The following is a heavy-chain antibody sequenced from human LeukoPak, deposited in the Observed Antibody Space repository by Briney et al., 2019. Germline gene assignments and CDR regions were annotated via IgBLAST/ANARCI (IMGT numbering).Heavy chain of an antibody. J-gene: IGHJ4*02. Sequence: PGGSLRLSCAASGFTFSSYAMSWVRQAPGRGLEWVSAISGSGGSTYYADSVKGRFTISRDNSKNTLYLQMNSLRAEDTAVYYCAKGVTSTGGNYFDYWGQGTLVTVSS. D-gene: IGHD1-14*01. CDR3: AKGVTSTGGNYFDY. CDR2: ISGSGGST. CDR1: GFTFSSYA. V-gene: IGHV3-23*01.